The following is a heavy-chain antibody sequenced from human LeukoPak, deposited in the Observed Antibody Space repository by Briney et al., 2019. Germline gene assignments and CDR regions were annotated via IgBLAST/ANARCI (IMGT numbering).Heavy chain of an antibody. CDR3: AQDREGLSSGYDLEYFDY. CDR2: ISGGGGTT. CDR1: KFTFSNYG. Sequence: PGGSLRLSCAASKFTFSNYGMHWVRQAPGKGLEWVSAISGGGGTTYYADSVKGRFTISRDNSKNTLFLQMNSLRAEDTAVYYCAQDREGLSSGYDLEYFDYWGQGTLVTVSS. V-gene: IGHV3-23*01. J-gene: IGHJ4*02. D-gene: IGHD5-12*01.